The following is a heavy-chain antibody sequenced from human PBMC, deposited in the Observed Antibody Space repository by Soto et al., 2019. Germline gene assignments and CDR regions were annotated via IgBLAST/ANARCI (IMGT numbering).Heavy chain of an antibody. V-gene: IGHV4-34*01. Sequence: QVQLQQWGAGLLKPSETLSLTCAVYGGSFSGYYWSWIRQPPGKWLEWIGEINHSGRTNYNPSLKSRVTISVDTSKNQFSLKLSSVTAADTAVYYCARGFYYDSSGYYGPSDAFDIWGQGTMVTVSS. D-gene: IGHD3-22*01. CDR2: INHSGRT. CDR1: GGSFSGYY. J-gene: IGHJ3*02. CDR3: ARGFYYDSSGYYGPSDAFDI.